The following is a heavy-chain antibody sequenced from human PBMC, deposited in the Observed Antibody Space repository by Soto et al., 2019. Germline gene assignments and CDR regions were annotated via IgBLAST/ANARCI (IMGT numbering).Heavy chain of an antibody. V-gene: IGHV3-23*01. CDR1: GFTFRNYA. CDR2: ISGNGGDI. CDR3: AQAIVGPRGPFF. D-gene: IGHD1-26*01. Sequence: PGGSLRLSCAASGFTFRNYAMSWVRQAPGKGLEWVSRISGNGGDINYADSVKGRFTISRDNSKNTLYLQMNSLRVEDTAVYYCAQAIVGPRGPFFWGQGTLVTVSS. J-gene: IGHJ4*02.